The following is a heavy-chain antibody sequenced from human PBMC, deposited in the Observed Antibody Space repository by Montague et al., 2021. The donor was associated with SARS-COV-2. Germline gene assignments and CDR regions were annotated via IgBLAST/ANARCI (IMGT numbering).Heavy chain of an antibody. CDR2: ISDSGST. D-gene: IGHD2-15*01. CDR3: ARHYSATLPAVY. CDR1: GGSISSFY. V-gene: IGHV4-59*08. Sequence: SETLSLTYTVSGGSISSFYWSWFRQPPGKGLEWIGYISDSGSTTYNPSLTSRVTMSVDTSKNQFSLKVNAVTAADTAVYYCARHYSATLPAVYWGQGTLVTVSS. J-gene: IGHJ4*02.